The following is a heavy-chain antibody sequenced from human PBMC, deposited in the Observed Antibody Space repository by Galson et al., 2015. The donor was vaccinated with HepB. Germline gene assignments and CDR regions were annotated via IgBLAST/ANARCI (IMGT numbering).Heavy chain of an antibody. CDR2: ISYDGSDK. J-gene: IGHJ5*02. CDR3: ARADGVNFVRVFDP. V-gene: IGHV3-30-3*01. CDR1: GFTFSNYA. D-gene: IGHD4-23*01. Sequence: SLRLSCAASGFTFSNYAIHWVRQAPGKGLEWVAVISYDGSDKYYADSVKGRFTISRVNSKNTIYLQMNSLRAEDTAVFYCARADGVNFVRVFDPWGQGTLVTVSS.